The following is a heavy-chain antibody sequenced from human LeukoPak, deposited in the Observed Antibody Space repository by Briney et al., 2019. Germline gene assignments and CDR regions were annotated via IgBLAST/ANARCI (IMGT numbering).Heavy chain of an antibody. CDR1: RFTFSSYS. Sequence: GGSLRLSRAASRFTFSSYSMNWVRQAPGRGLEWVSSISSSSSYVYYADSATGRLTISRDNAKHSLYLQMNSLSAEDTAVYYCAGRGSPGSFDYWGQGTLVTVSS. J-gene: IGHJ4*02. D-gene: IGHD1-26*01. CDR3: AGRGSPGSFDY. V-gene: IGHV3-21*01. CDR2: ISSSSSYV.